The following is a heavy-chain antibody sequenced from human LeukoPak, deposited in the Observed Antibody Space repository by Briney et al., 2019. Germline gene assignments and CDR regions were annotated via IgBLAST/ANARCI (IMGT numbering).Heavy chain of an antibody. J-gene: IGHJ6*01. Sequence: GRSLRLSCAASGFTFSSYSMNWVRQAPGKGLEWVSSISSSSSYIYYADSVKGRFTISRDNAKNSLYLQMNSLRAEDTAVYYCARVGLLWFGELSSYGMDVWGQGTTVTVSS. V-gene: IGHV3-21*01. CDR1: GFTFSSYS. CDR3: ARVGLLWFGELSSYGMDV. D-gene: IGHD3-10*01. CDR2: ISSSSSYI.